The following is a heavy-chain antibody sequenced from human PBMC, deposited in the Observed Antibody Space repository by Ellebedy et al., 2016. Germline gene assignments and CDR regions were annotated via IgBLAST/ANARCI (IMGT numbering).Heavy chain of an antibody. V-gene: IGHV4-4*07. Sequence: SETLSLXXTVSGGSISSYYWSWIRQPAGKGLEWIGRIYTSGSTYYNPSLKSRVTISVDTSKNQFSLKLSSVTAADTAVYYCAREDYSNYGTFDYWGQGTLVTVSS. CDR3: AREDYSNYGTFDY. D-gene: IGHD4-11*01. J-gene: IGHJ4*02. CDR2: IYTSGST. CDR1: GGSISSYY.